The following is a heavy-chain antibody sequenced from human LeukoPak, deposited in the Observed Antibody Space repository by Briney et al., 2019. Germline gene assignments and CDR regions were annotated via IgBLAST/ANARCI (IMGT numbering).Heavy chain of an antibody. Sequence: GGSLRLSCAASGFTFSSYAMSWVRQAPGKGLEWVSAISGSGGSTYYADSVKGRFTISRDNSKNTLYLQMNSLRAEDTAVYYCAKDSLIYDYVSPFDYWGQGTLVTVSS. CDR2: ISGSGGST. D-gene: IGHD3-16*01. V-gene: IGHV3-23*01. CDR3: AKDSLIYDYVSPFDY. CDR1: GFTFSSYA. J-gene: IGHJ4*02.